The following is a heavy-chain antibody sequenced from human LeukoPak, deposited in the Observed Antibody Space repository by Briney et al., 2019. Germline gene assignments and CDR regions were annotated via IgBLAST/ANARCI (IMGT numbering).Heavy chain of an antibody. D-gene: IGHD3-22*01. CDR2: IYYSGST. CDR1: GGSISRSSYY. CDR3: ARARTVRDYYDSSGYYEDAFDI. J-gene: IGHJ3*02. Sequence: PSETLSLTCIVSGGSISRSSYYWGWIRQPPGKGLEWIGSIYYSGSTYYNPSLKSRVTISVDTSKNQFSLKLSSVTAADTAVYYCARARTVRDYYDSSGYYEDAFDIWGQGTMVTVSS. V-gene: IGHV4-39*01.